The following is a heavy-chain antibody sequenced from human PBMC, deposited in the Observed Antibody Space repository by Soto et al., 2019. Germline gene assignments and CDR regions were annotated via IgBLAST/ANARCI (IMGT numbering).Heavy chain of an antibody. CDR3: AREYLRGRQLGSGWSD. CDR1: GGTFSSYA. D-gene: IGHD6-19*01. V-gene: IGHV1-2*02. J-gene: IGHJ4*02. Sequence: GASVKVSCKASGGTFSSYAISWVRQAPGQGLEWMGWINPNSGGTNYAQKFQGRVTMTRDTSISTAYMELSRLRSGDTAVYYCAREYLRGRQLGSGWSDWGQGTLVTVSS. CDR2: INPNSGGT.